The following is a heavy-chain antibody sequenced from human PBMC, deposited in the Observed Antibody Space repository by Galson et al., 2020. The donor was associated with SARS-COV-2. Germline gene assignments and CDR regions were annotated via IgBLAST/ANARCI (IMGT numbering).Heavy chain of an antibody. J-gene: IGHJ6*02. V-gene: IGHV4-30-2*05. D-gene: IGHD3-10*01. Sequence: PSLKSRVTISVDTSKNQFSLKLSSVTAADTAVYYCASGYYYGSGSYYNPWYYYYGMDVWGQGTTVTVSS. CDR3: ASGYYYGSGSYYNPWYYYYGMDV.